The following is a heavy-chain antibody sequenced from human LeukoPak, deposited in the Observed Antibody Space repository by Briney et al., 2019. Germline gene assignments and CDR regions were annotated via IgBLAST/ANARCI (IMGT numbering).Heavy chain of an antibody. D-gene: IGHD2-2*01. V-gene: IGHV1-18*01. CDR1: GYTFTSYG. CDR3: ARGDLVVPAAAYYYYYMDV. Sequence: GASVKVSCKASGYTFTSYGISWVRQAPGQGLEWMGWISAYNGNTNYAQKLQGRVTMTTDTSTSTAYMEPRSLRSDDTAVYYCARGDLVVPAAAYYYYYMDVWGKGTTVTVSS. CDR2: ISAYNGNT. J-gene: IGHJ6*03.